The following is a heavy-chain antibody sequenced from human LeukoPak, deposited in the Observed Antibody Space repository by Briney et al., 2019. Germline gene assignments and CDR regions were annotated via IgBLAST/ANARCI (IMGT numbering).Heavy chain of an antibody. D-gene: IGHD3-22*01. CDR3: ARRVYYYDTSPTLLGMGFDY. CDR1: GFTFSSYW. CDR2: IKQDGSEK. J-gene: IGHJ4*02. Sequence: GSLRLSCAASGFTFSSYWMSWVRQAPGKGLEWVANIKQDGSEKYYVDSVKGRFTISRDNAKNSLYLQMNSLRAEDTALYYCARRVYYYDTSPTLLGMGFDYWGQGTLVTVSS. V-gene: IGHV3-7*03.